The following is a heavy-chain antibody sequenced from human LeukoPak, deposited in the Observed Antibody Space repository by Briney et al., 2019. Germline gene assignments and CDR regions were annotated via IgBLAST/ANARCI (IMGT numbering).Heavy chain of an antibody. J-gene: IGHJ4*02. Sequence: ASVKVSCKTSGYTFIDYWIHWVRQAPGQGLEWMGRININSGGINYAQKFQGRVTMTRATSISTAYMELSRLRFDDTAVYYCARDRDGGVVTMDYWGQGTLVPVSS. D-gene: IGHD3-3*01. V-gene: IGHV1-2*06. CDR1: GYTFIDYW. CDR2: ININSGGI. CDR3: ARDRDGGVVTMDY.